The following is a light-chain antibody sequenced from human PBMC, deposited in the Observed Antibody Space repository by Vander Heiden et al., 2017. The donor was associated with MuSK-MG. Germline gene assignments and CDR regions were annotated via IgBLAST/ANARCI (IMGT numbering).Light chain of an antibody. CDR1: QGVSTY. V-gene: IGKV3-11*01. J-gene: IGKJ4*01. Sequence: EIVLTQSPATLSLSPGERATLSCRASQGVSTYLAWYQHKPGQAPRLLIYDASNRATGIPDRFSGSGSGTDFTLTSSSLEPEDFAVYYWQLRSTLDTFGGGTNLEIK. CDR2: DAS. CDR3: QLRSTLDT.